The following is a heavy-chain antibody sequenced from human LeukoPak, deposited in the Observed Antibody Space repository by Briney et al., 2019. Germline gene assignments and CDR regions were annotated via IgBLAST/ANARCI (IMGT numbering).Heavy chain of an antibody. Sequence: GGSLRLSCAASGFTFSSYGMHWVRQAPGKGLEWVAFIRYDGSNKYYADSVKGRLTISRDNSKNTLYLQMNSPRAEDTAVYYCAKVAGYSSGWYGTNYFDYWGQGTLVTVSS. CDR3: AKVAGYSSGWYGTNYFDY. CDR1: GFTFSSYG. D-gene: IGHD6-19*01. J-gene: IGHJ4*02. CDR2: IRYDGSNK. V-gene: IGHV3-30*02.